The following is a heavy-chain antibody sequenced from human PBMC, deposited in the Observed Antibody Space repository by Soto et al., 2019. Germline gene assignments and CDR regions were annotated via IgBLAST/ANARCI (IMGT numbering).Heavy chain of an antibody. V-gene: IGHV4-59*01. CDR2: IYYSGST. D-gene: IGHD4-17*01. CDR1: GGSISSYY. Sequence: ETLSLTCTVSGGSISSYYWSWIRQPPGKGLEWIGYIYYSGSTNYNPSLKSRVTISVDTSKNQFSLKLSSVTAADTAVYYCARGNDYDYWGQGTLVTVSS. CDR3: ARGNDYDY. J-gene: IGHJ4*02.